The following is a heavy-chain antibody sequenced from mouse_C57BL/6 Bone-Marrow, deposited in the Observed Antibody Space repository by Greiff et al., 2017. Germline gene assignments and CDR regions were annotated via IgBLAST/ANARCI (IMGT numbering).Heavy chain of an antibody. J-gene: IGHJ3*01. CDR1: GFSLSTFGMG. Sequence: QVTLKVSGPGILQPSQTLSLTCSFSGFSLSTFGMGVGWIRQPSGKGLEWLAHIWWDDDKYYNPALKSRLTISKDTSQNQVFRKIANVDTAETATYYCARMGENYYGSSSAWFAYWGQGTLVTVSA. V-gene: IGHV8-8*01. D-gene: IGHD1-1*01. CDR2: IWWDDDK. CDR3: ARMGENYYGSSSAWFAY.